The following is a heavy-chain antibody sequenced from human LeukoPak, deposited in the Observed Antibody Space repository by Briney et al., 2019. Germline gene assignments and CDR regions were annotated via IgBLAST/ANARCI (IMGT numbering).Heavy chain of an antibody. Sequence: GASLRLSCAASGFTFTSYAMSWVRQAPGKGLEWVSAISGSGGSTYYTDSVKGRFTISRDNSKNTLYLQMNSLRAEDTALYYCAKDRGDTSSPPFDYWGQGTQVTISS. CDR1: GFTFTSYA. V-gene: IGHV3-23*01. J-gene: IGHJ4*02. D-gene: IGHD2-2*01. CDR3: AKDRGDTSSPPFDY. CDR2: ISGSGGST.